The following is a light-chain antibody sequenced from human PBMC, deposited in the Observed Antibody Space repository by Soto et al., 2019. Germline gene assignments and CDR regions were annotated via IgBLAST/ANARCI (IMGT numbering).Light chain of an antibody. CDR2: SAS. Sequence: DIQMTQSPSSLSASVGDRVTITCRASQDIRNDLGWYQQKPGKAPKRLIFSASTLDSGVPSRFSGGGFGTQFTLTISSLQPEDFATYYCLHHYNYPLTLGVGTKVEIK. V-gene: IGKV1-17*01. CDR1: QDIRND. J-gene: IGKJ4*01. CDR3: LHHYNYPLT.